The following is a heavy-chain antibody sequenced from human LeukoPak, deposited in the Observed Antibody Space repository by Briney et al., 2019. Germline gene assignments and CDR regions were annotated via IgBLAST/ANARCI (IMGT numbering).Heavy chain of an antibody. CDR3: ARVLAAIALRDYHYVDV. CDR2: IYSRDVT. D-gene: IGHD6-19*01. CDR1: GFSVSSNS. V-gene: IGHV3-53*01. J-gene: IGHJ6*03. Sequence: GGSLRLSCAASGFSVSSNSMSWVRQAPGKGLECVSIIYSRDVTSYADSVKDRFTISRDSDKNTLFLQMDSLRSDDTTVYYCARVLAAIALRDYHYVDVWGKGTTVTVSS.